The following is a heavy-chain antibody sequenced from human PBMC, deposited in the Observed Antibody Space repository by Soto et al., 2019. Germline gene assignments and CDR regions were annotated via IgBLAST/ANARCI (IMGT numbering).Heavy chain of an antibody. CDR3: AKDTLIALRLISYYGMDV. D-gene: IGHD3-16*01. CDR2: ISWNGGTI. CDR1: GLSLDDEV. J-gene: IGHJ6*02. Sequence: PGGSLRLSCVASGLSLDDEVMHWVRQAPGKGLEWVSGISWNGGTIGYADSVKGRFTVSRDNAKKSLYLQMNSLRVEDTALYYCAKDTLIALRLISYYGMDVWGQGTTVTVSS. V-gene: IGHV3-9*01.